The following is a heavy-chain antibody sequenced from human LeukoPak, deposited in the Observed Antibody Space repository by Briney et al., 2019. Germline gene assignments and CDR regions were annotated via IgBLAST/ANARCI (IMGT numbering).Heavy chain of an antibody. D-gene: IGHD2-21*02. Sequence: GGPLRLSCAASGFTFSSYAMSWVRQAPGEGLECVSAITGSSDATYYADSVKGRFTISRDNSKNTLFLQMNSLRAEDTAVYYCAKTTSYCAGDCFPYFFDYWGRGTLVTVSS. CDR1: GFTFSSYA. V-gene: IGHV3-23*01. CDR3: AKTTSYCAGDCFPYFFDY. CDR2: ITGSSDAT. J-gene: IGHJ4*02.